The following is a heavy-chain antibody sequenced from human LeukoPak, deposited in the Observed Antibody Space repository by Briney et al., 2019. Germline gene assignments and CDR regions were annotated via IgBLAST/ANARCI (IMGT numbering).Heavy chain of an antibody. Sequence: PSETLSLTCTVSGDSISSYYWSWIRRPPGKGLELFGYIYYSGSTNYNPSLKSRVTISVDTSKNQFSLKLSSVTAADTAVYYCARHYGSGSYYLDYWGQGTLVTVSS. CDR2: IYYSGST. CDR3: ARHYGSGSYYLDY. J-gene: IGHJ4*02. D-gene: IGHD3-10*01. CDR1: GDSISSYY. V-gene: IGHV4-59*08.